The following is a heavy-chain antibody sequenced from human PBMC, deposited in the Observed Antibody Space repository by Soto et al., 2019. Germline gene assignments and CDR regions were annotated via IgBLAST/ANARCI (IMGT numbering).Heavy chain of an antibody. CDR2: IYYSGST. V-gene: IGHV4-39*01. D-gene: IGHD3-3*01. J-gene: IGHJ5*02. CDR1: GGSISSSSYY. Sequence: EILSLTCTVSGGSISSSSYYWGWIRQPPGKGLEWFGSIYYSGSTYYNPSLKSRVTISVDTSKNQFSLKLSSVTAADTAVYYCAGHAAGDFWSGYVAQHNWFDPWGQGTLVTVSS. CDR3: AGHAAGDFWSGYVAQHNWFDP.